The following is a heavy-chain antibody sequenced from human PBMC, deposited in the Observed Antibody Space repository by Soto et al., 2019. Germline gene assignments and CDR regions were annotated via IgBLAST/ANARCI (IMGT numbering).Heavy chain of an antibody. D-gene: IGHD5-18*01. J-gene: IGHJ5*02. CDR3: ARARDTYNWFDP. Sequence: ASVKVSCKASGYTFTGYYMHWVRQAPGQGLEWMGWINPNSGGTNYAQKFQGRVTTTRDTSISTAYMELSRLRSDDTAVYYCARARDTYNWFDPWGQGTMGTVSS. V-gene: IGHV1-2*02. CDR1: GYTFTGYY. CDR2: INPNSGGT.